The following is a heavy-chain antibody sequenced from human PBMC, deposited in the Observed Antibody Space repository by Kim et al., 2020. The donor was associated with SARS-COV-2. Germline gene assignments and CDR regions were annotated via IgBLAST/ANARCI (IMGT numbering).Heavy chain of an antibody. CDR2: IYSGGST. V-gene: IGHV3-53*01. CDR1: GFTVSSNY. Sequence: GGSLRLSCAASGFTVSSNYMSWVRQAPGKGLEWVSVIYSGGSTYYADSVKGRFTISRDNSKNTLYLQMNSLRAEDTAVYYCARVSNYYGSGSYYKKDGMDVWGQGTTVTVSS. J-gene: IGHJ6*02. D-gene: IGHD3-10*01. CDR3: ARVSNYYGSGSYYKKDGMDV.